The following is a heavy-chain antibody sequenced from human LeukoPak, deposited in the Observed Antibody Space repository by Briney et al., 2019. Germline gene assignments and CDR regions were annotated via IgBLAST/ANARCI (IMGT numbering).Heavy chain of an antibody. V-gene: IGHV3-11*04. Sequence: GGSLRLSCAASGFTFSDYYMSWIRQAPGKGLEWVSYISSRGSTIYYADSVKGRFTISRDNAKNSLYLQMNSLRAEDTAVYYCAGDYYDSSGDYFDYWGQGTLVTVSS. CDR2: ISSRGSTI. J-gene: IGHJ4*02. CDR3: AGDYYDSSGDYFDY. CDR1: GFTFSDYY. D-gene: IGHD3-22*01.